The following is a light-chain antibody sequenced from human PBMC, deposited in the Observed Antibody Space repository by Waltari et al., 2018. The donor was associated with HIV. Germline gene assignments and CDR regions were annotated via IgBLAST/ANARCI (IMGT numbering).Light chain of an antibody. Sequence: NFMLPQSHSVSETPTKTVTISCTRTSGSIATRYVHWYQHRPGSFPGPVIYEDTKRPCGVPDQFSGSMDSSPIPAPLTISALKTEDAADCYCQSYETSRHVSFGGGTKLTVL. CDR1: SGSIATRY. CDR2: EDT. J-gene: IGLJ2*01. CDR3: QSYETSRHVS. V-gene: IGLV6-57*01.